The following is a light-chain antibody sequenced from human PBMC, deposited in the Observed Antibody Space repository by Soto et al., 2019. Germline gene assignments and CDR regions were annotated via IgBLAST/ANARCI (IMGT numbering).Light chain of an antibody. V-gene: IGLV2-23*01. J-gene: IGLJ3*02. CDR2: EGS. CDR3: CSYATSGTWV. CDR1: SSDVGTYNL. Sequence: QSVLTQPASVSGSPGQSITISCTGTSSDVGTYNLVSWYQQHPGEAPKLIIYEGSTRPSGVSNRFSGSQSGNTASLTISGLQAEDEADYYCCSYATSGTWVFGGGTKLTVL.